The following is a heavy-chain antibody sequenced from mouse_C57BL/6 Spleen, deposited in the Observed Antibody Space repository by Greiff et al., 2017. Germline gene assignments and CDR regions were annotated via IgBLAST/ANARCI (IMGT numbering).Heavy chain of an antibody. V-gene: IGHV1-20*01. CDR1: GYSFTGYF. D-gene: IGHD1-1*01. CDR2: INPYNGDT. J-gene: IGHJ4*01. Sequence: VQLQQSGPELVKPGDSVRISCKASGYSFTGYFMNWVMQSHGKSLVWIGRINPYNGDTFYNQKFKGKATLTVDKSSSTAHMELRSLTSEDSAVYYCARGGFTTVVATRYYAMDYWGQGTSVTVSS. CDR3: ARGGFTTVVATRYYAMDY.